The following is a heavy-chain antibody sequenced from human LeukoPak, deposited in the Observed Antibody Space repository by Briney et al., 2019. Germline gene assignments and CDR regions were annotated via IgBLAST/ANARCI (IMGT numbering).Heavy chain of an antibody. J-gene: IGHJ5*02. CDR1: GGTFSSYA. CDR2: IIPIFGTA. Sequence: SVKVSCKASGGTFSSYAISWVRQAPGQGLEWMGGIIPIFGTANYAQKFQGRVTIAADESTSTAYMELSSLRSEDTAVYYCARYDYYGSGSYSFDPWGQGTLVTVSS. D-gene: IGHD3-10*01. CDR3: ARYDYYGSGSYSFDP. V-gene: IGHV1-69*01.